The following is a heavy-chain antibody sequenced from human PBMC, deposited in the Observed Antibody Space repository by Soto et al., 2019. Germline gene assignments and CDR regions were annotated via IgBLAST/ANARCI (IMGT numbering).Heavy chain of an antibody. V-gene: IGHV3-74*01. CDR1: GFTFSSYW. CDR3: ARSRTYAPWFDP. Sequence: GGSLRLSCAASGFTFSSYWMHWVRQAPGKGLVWVSRINSDGSSTSYADSVKGRFTISRDNAKSTLYLQMNSLRAEDTAVYYCARSRTYAPWFDPWGQGTLVTVSS. CDR2: INSDGSST. D-gene: IGHD4-17*01. J-gene: IGHJ5*02.